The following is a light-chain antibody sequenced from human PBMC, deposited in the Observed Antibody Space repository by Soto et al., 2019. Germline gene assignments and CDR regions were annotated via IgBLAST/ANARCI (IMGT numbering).Light chain of an antibody. CDR1: SGHSTYI. CDR3: ETWDSNTRV. V-gene: IGLV4-60*02. Sequence: QSVLTQSSSASASLGSSVKLTCTLSSGHSTYIIAWHQQQPGKAPRYLMKLEGSGSYNKGSGVPDRFSGSSSGAHRYLTISNLQLEDEADYYCETWDSNTRVFGGGTKLTVL. CDR2: LEGSGSY. J-gene: IGLJ3*02.